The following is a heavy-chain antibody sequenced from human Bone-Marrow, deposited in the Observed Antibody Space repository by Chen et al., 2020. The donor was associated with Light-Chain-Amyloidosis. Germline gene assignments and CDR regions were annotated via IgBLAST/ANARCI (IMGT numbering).Heavy chain of an antibody. D-gene: IGHD5-12*01. CDR3: ARRRDGYNFDY. J-gene: IGHJ4*02. CDR2: IYPYDSDA. Sequence: ELQLEQSGPEVKKPGESLKISCKGSGYTFPNYLIGWVRQMPGKGLEWMGVIYPYDSDARYSPALEGQVTISADKAITTAYLEWRSLKASDTAMYYCARRRDGYNFDYWGQGTLVTVSS. V-gene: IGHV5-51*01. CDR1: GYTFPNYL.